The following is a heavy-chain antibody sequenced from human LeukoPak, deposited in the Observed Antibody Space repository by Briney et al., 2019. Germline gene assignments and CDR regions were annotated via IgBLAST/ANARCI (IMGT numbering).Heavy chain of an antibody. Sequence: GGSLRLSCAASGFTFSSYSMNWVRQTPGKGLEWVGFIRSKPYGETTEYAASVKGRFTISRDDSKSVAYLQMNSLKTEDTAVYYCTRAEQVHDFWSGYGYWGQGTLVTVSS. CDR3: TRAEQVHDFWSGYGY. J-gene: IGHJ4*02. V-gene: IGHV3-49*04. CDR1: GFTFSSYS. CDR2: IRSKPYGETT. D-gene: IGHD3-3*01.